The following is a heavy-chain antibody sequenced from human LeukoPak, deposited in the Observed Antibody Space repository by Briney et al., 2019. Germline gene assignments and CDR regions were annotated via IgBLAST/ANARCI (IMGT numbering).Heavy chain of an antibody. CDR1: GFTVSSNY. J-gene: IGHJ4*02. Sequence: GGSLRLSCAASGFTVSSNYMSWVRQAPGKGLEWVSVIYSGGSTYYADSVKGRFIISRDNSKNTLYLQMNSLRAEDTAVYYCARHRRSSGWSDFDYWGQGTLVTVSS. V-gene: IGHV3-66*04. CDR2: IYSGGST. CDR3: ARHRRSSGWSDFDY. D-gene: IGHD6-19*01.